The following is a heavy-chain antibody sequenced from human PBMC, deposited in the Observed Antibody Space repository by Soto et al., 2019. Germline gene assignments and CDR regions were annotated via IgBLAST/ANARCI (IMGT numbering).Heavy chain of an antibody. V-gene: IGHV1-8*01. CDR3: ARDKLLWFGYLLKNYYSPNCTHV. CDR1: GYTFTRYD. D-gene: IGHD3-10*01. Sequence: ASVKVSCKASGYTFTRYDINWVRQATGQGLEWMGWMNPNSGNTGYAQKFQGRVTMTRNTSISTAYMELSSLRSEDTAVYYCARDKLLWFGYLLKNYYSPNCTHVCCQGP. J-gene: IGHJ6*02. CDR2: MNPNSGNT.